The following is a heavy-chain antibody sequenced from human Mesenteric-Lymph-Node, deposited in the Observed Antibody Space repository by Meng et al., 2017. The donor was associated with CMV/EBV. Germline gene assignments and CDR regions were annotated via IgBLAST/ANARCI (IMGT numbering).Heavy chain of an antibody. Sequence: GGSISRSNWWSWVRQPPGKGLEWIGEIYHSGNTNYNPSLKSRVTISVDKSKNQFSLKLSSVTAADTAVYYCARDKHDSSGYYGDFDYWGQGTLVTVSS. CDR3: ARDKHDSSGYYGDFDY. CDR1: GGSISRSNW. J-gene: IGHJ4*02. V-gene: IGHV4-4*02. D-gene: IGHD3-22*01. CDR2: IYHSGNT.